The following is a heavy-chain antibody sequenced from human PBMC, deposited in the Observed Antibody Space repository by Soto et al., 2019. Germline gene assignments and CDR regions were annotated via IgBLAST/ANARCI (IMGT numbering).Heavy chain of an antibody. V-gene: IGHV4-59*08. CDR1: GGSFSGYY. CDR2: IYYSGST. CDR3: ASLKSPYYSNFFDS. J-gene: IGHJ4*02. D-gene: IGHD3-3*02. Sequence: SQTLSLTCTVSGGSFSGYYWNWIRQPPGKGLEWIGYIYYSGSTNYNPSLKSRVTISVDTSKNQFSLKLTSVTAADTAVYYCASLKSPYYSNFFDSWGQGTLVTVSS.